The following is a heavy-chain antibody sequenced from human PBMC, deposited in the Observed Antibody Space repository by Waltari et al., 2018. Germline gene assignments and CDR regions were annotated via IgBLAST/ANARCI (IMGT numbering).Heavy chain of an antibody. CDR2: INHSGST. V-gene: IGHV4-34*01. CDR1: GGSFSGYY. J-gene: IGHJ5*02. Sequence: QVQLQQWGAGLLKPSETLSLTCAVYGGSFSGYYWIWVRQPPGKGLEWIGEINHSGSTNYNPSLKSRVTISVDTSKNQFSLKLSSVTAADTAVYYCARAQGIAAAGNWFDPWGQGTLVTVSS. D-gene: IGHD6-13*01. CDR3: ARAQGIAAAGNWFDP.